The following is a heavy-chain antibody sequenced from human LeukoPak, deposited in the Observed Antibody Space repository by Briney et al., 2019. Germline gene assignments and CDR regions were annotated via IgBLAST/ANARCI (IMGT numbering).Heavy chain of an antibody. Sequence: PGGSLRLSCAASGFTFSSYVMSWVRQAPGKGLEWVSANSGSGGSTYYADSVKGRFTISRDNSKNTVYLQMNSLRVEDTAVYYCAKASGSYSHLLDYWGQGTLVTVSS. D-gene: IGHD1-26*01. J-gene: IGHJ4*02. CDR2: NSGSGGST. CDR1: GFTFSSYV. V-gene: IGHV3-23*01. CDR3: AKASGSYSHLLDY.